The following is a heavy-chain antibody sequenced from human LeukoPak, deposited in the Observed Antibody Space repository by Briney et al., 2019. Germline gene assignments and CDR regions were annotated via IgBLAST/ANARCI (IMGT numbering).Heavy chain of an antibody. Sequence: GGSLTLCCTPSGFTFSSYAMSWVRQAPGKGLEWLSAISGRGGSTYYADSVKGRFTISRDNSKNTLYLQMNSLRAEDTAVYYCARGSSWAAFDIWGQGTMVTVFS. CDR2: ISGRGGST. D-gene: IGHD6-13*01. CDR3: ARGSSWAAFDI. J-gene: IGHJ3*02. CDR1: GFTFSSYA. V-gene: IGHV3-23*01.